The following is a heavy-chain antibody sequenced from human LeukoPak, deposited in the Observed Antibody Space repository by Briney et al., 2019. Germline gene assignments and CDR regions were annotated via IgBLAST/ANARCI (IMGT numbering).Heavy chain of an antibody. J-gene: IGHJ6*03. CDR1: GGSFSGYY. Sequence: PSETLSLTCAVYGGSFSGYYWSWIRQPPGKGLEWIGEINHSGSTNYNPSLKSRVTISVDTSKNQFSLKVSSVTAADAAVYYCARDAGSYSSRGYYYMDVWGKGTTVTVSS. V-gene: IGHV4-34*01. CDR2: INHSGST. D-gene: IGHD6-13*01. CDR3: ARDAGSYSSRGYYYMDV.